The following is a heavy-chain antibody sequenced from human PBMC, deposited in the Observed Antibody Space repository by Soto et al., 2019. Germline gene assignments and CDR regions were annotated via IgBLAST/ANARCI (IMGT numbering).Heavy chain of an antibody. CDR2: IYYSGST. Sequence: SETLSLTCTVFGGSISSYYWSWIRQPPGKGLEWIGYIYYSGSTNYNPSLKSRVTISVDTSKDQFSLKLSSVTAADTAVYYCARTGTTGFSYYYYMDVWGKGTTVTVSS. D-gene: IGHD1-7*01. CDR3: ARTGTTGFSYYYYMDV. J-gene: IGHJ6*03. CDR1: GGSISSYY. V-gene: IGHV4-59*01.